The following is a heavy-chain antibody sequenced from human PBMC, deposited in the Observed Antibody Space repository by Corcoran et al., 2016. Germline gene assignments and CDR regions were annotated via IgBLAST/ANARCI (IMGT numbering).Heavy chain of an antibody. CDR3: ARVTAGYSSSWYYYFDY. J-gene: IGHJ4*02. CDR1: GFSLSTTGMC. V-gene: IGHV2-70*01. D-gene: IGHD6-13*01. Sequence: QVTLRESGPALVKPTQTLTLTCTFSGFSLSTTGMCVSWIRQPPGKALEWLALIDWDDDKYYNTSLKTRLTISKDTSKYQVVLTMTNMDPVDTATYYCARVTAGYSSSWYYYFDYWGQGTLVTVSS. CDR2: IDWDDDK.